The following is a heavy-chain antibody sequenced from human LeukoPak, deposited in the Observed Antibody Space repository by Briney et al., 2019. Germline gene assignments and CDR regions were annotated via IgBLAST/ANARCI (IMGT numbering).Heavy chain of an antibody. CDR2: INWNGGST. CDR3: AKHLTATNTYIFFGLDV. V-gene: IGHV3-9*01. Sequence: PGGSLRLSCAATGFSFKDYGMLWVRQPPGKGLEWVSAINWNGGSTDYADSVKGRFTISRDNAKNSLYLQLSSLRPEDTALYYCAKHLTATNTYIFFGLDVWGQGTSVTVSS. D-gene: IGHD1-26*01. J-gene: IGHJ6*02. CDR1: GFSFKDYG.